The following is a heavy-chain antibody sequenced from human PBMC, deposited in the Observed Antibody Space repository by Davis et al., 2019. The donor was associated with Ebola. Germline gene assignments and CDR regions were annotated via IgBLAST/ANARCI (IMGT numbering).Heavy chain of an antibody. Sequence: GESLKISYVASGFTFSNYWMTWVRQAPVRGLEWVANIKQDGSEKQYVDSVRGRFTISRDNAKNSLYLQMNSLRAEDTAVYYCAIANRGPVADTGDYWGQGTLVTVSS. J-gene: IGHJ4*02. CDR2: IKQDGSEK. CDR3: AIANRGPVADTGDY. D-gene: IGHD6-19*01. V-gene: IGHV3-7*03. CDR1: GFTFSNYW.